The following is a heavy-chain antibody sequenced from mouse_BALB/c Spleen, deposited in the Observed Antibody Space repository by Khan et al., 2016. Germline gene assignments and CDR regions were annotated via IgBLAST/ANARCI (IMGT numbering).Heavy chain of an antibody. CDR2: INPSNGGT. CDR1: GYTFTSYY. CDR3: TRGSYGTVGFDV. Sequence: QVQLQQSGAELVKPGASVKLSCKASGYTFTSYYMYWVKQRPGQGLEWIGEINPSNGGTNFNEKFKSKATLTVDKSSSTAYMQLSSLTSEDSAVYYYTRGSYGTVGFDVWGAGTTVTVSS. D-gene: IGHD2-12*01. J-gene: IGHJ1*01. V-gene: IGHV1S81*02.